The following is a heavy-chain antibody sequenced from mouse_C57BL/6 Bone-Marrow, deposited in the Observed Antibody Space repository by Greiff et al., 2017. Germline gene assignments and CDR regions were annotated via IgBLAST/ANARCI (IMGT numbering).Heavy chain of an antibody. CDR2: IYPNSGST. Sequence: VQLQQPGAELVKPGASVKLSCKASGYTFTSYWMNWVKQRPGQGLEWIGMIYPNSGSTNYNEKFKCKATLTVDKSSSTAYMQLSSLTSEDSAVYYCARGGSFHAWFAYWDQGTRVTVSA. D-gene: IGHD1-1*02. CDR1: GYTFTSYW. V-gene: IGHV1-64*01. CDR3: ARGGSFHAWFAY. J-gene: IGHJ3*01.